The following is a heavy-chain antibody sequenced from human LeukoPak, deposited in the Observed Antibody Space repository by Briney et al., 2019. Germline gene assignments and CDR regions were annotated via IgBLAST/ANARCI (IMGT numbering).Heavy chain of an antibody. CDR1: GGSISSSSYY. Sequence: PSETLSLTCTVSGGSISSSSYYWGWIRQPPGKGLEWIGSIYYSGSTYYNPSLKSRVTISVDTSKNQFSLKLSSVTAADTAVYYCARADGYKDAFDIWGQGTMVTVSS. CDR3: ARADGYKDAFDI. V-gene: IGHV4-39*07. J-gene: IGHJ3*02. D-gene: IGHD5-24*01. CDR2: IYYSGST.